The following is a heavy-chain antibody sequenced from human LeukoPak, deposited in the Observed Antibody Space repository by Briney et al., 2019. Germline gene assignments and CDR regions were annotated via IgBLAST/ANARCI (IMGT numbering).Heavy chain of an antibody. D-gene: IGHD3-10*01. Sequence: SETLSLTCTVSGHSINSYYWAWIRQPAGRGLEWVGRIYSSGNTNYNPSLKTRVTMSVHTSKNQFSLMLSSVTAADTPVYYCARDSRVRGVIWLDYWDQGTLVTVSS. J-gene: IGHJ4*02. CDR1: GHSINSYY. CDR2: IYSSGNT. CDR3: ARDSRVRGVIWLDY. V-gene: IGHV4-4*07.